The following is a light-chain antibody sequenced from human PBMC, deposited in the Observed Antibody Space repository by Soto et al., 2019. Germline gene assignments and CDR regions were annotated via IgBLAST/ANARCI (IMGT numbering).Light chain of an antibody. J-gene: IGKJ1*01. CDR3: MQGLQTPA. CDR1: QSLRHSNGYTY. Sequence: DIVMTQSPLSLPVTPGEPASISCRSSQSLRHSNGYTYLDWYLQRPGQSPQLLIYLGSNRASGVPDRVSGSGSGTDFTLKISRVEAEDVGIYYCMQGLQTPAFGQGTNVEI. CDR2: LGS. V-gene: IGKV2-28*01.